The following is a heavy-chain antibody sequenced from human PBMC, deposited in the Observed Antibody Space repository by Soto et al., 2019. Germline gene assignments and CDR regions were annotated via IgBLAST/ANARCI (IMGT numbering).Heavy chain of an antibody. J-gene: IGHJ6*02. V-gene: IGHV3-13*01. Sequence: GSLRLSCAASGFTFSSYDMHWVRQATGKGLEWVSAIGTAGDTYYPGSVKGRFTISRENAKNSLYLQMNSLRAEDTAVYYCARGGGYDRTYYYYYYGMGVWGQGTTVTVSS. CDR1: GFTFSSYD. D-gene: IGHD5-12*01. CDR3: ARGGGYDRTYYYYYYGMGV. CDR2: IGTAGDT.